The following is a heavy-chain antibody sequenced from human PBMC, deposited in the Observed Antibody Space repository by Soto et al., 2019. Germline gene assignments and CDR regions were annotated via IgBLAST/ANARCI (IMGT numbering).Heavy chain of an antibody. CDR1: GGSVSSGSYY. J-gene: IGHJ4*02. Sequence: QVQLQESGPGLVKPSETLSLTCTVSGGSVSSGSYYWSWIRQPPGKGLEWIGYIYNSGSTNYNSSHKSRATIPLDTPNNQFSLKLRSVTAVHTAVYYCARWTFGLTLNYWGQGTLVTVSS. V-gene: IGHV4-61*01. D-gene: IGHD3-10*01. CDR3: ARWTFGLTLNY. CDR2: IYNSGST.